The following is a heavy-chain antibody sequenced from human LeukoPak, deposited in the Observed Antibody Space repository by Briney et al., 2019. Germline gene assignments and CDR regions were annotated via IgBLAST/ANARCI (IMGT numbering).Heavy chain of an antibody. V-gene: IGHV4-59*01. CDR2: IYYSGST. J-gene: IGHJ6*02. Sequence: KTSETLSLTCTVSGGSISSYYWSWIRQPPGKGLEWIGYIYYSGSTNYNPSLKSRVTISVDTSKNQLSLKLSSVTAADTAVYYCARVSGYNHYYGMDVWGQGTTVTVSS. CDR1: GGSISSYY. CDR3: ARVSGYNHYYGMDV. D-gene: IGHD3-9*01.